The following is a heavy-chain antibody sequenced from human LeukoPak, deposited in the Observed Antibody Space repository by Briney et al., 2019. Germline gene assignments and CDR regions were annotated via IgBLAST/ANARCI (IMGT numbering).Heavy chain of an antibody. V-gene: IGHV3-48*03. J-gene: IGHJ4*02. Sequence: GGSLRLSCAASGFTFSSYEMNWVRQAPGKGLEWVSYIGSSGSTIYYADSVKGRFTISRDNAKNSLYLQMNSLRAEDTAVYYCARELAGVVVVPAAMNLGYWGQGTLVTVSS. CDR2: IGSSGSTI. CDR3: ARELAGVVVVPAAMNLGY. D-gene: IGHD2-2*01. CDR1: GFTFSSYE.